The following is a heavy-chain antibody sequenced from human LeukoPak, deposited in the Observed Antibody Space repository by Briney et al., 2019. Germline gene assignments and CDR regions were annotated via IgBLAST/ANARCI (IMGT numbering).Heavy chain of an antibody. CDR1: GFTFSYYG. J-gene: IGHJ4*02. CDR3: ARELYYYDSSGYLDY. Sequence: PGGSLRLSCAVSGFTFSYYGMHWVRQAPGKGLEWVAFIRYDGNDKFYAESVKGRFTISRDTSRNALYLQMNSLRAEDTAVYYCARELYYYDSSGYLDYWGQGTLVTVSS. CDR2: IRYDGNDK. D-gene: IGHD3-22*01. V-gene: IGHV3-30*02.